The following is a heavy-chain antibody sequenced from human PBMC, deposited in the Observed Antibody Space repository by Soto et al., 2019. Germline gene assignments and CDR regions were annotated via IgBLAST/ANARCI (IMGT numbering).Heavy chain of an antibody. CDR3: TRDTPGSYRLLYITGWTDYSYCSAMYC. V-gene: IGHV4-4*07. CDR2: IYTSGST. CDR1: CRSITRYY. Sequence: PSETLSLTCPGSCRSITRYYWSWILQPAGAGLEWIGRIYTSGSTNYNPSLKSRVTMSVDTSKNQFSLKLSSVTAADTAVYYCTRDTPGSYRLLYITGWTDYSYCSAMYCWG. D-gene: IGHD5-18*01. J-gene: IGHJ4*01.